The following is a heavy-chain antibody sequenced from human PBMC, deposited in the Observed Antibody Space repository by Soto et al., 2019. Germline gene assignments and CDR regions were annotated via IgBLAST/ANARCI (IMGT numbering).Heavy chain of an antibody. CDR1: GGSVSSGSYY. V-gene: IGHV4-61*01. Sequence: SETLSLTCTVSGGSVSSGSYYWSWIRQPPGKGLEWIGYIYYSGSTNYNPSLKSRVTISVDTSKNQFSLKLSSVTAADTAVYYCAGFRWEQWLVDVYWGQGTLVTVSS. CDR3: AGFRWEQWLVDVY. J-gene: IGHJ4*02. CDR2: IYYSGST. D-gene: IGHD6-19*01.